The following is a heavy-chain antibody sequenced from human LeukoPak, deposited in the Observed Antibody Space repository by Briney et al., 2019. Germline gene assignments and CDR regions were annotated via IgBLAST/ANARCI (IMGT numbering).Heavy chain of an antibody. CDR2: INWSGGST. Sequence: GGSLRLSCAASGFTFDDYDMNWVRHAPGKGLEWVSGINWSGGSTAYADSVKGRFTISRDNAKNSLYLQTHSLRAEDTALYYCARDLPQIEYWGQGTLVTVSS. CDR3: ARDLPQIEY. CDR1: GFTFDDYD. V-gene: IGHV3-20*04. J-gene: IGHJ4*02. D-gene: IGHD3-22*01.